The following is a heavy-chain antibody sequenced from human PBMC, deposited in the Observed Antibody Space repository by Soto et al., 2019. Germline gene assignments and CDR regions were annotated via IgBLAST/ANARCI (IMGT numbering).Heavy chain of an antibody. D-gene: IGHD1-1*01. CDR2: ISYEGSNT. J-gene: IGHJ6*02. CDR1: GFTFFTYA. CDR3: ARVTPGNNLYYFYGLDV. V-gene: IGHV3-30-3*01. Sequence: WGSLRLSCVASGFTFFTYAIHCFRLSPCKWLQWVALISYEGSNTYYADSVKGRFTVSRDNSKNTLYLQMNSLRPEDTGVYYCARVTPGNNLYYFYGLDVWGQGTSVTVSS.